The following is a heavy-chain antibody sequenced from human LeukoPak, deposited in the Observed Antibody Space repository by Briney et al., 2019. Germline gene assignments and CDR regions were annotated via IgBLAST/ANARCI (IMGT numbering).Heavy chain of an antibody. V-gene: IGHV1-69*01. Sequence: SVKVSCKASGGTFSSYAISWVRQAPGQGLEWMGGIIPIFGTANYAQKFQGRVTITADESTSTAYMELSSLRSEDTAVYYCARDMGLRFLEWSCMDVWGKGTTVTVSS. CDR1: GGTFSSYA. CDR2: IIPIFGTA. CDR3: ARDMGLRFLEWSCMDV. D-gene: IGHD3-3*01. J-gene: IGHJ6*03.